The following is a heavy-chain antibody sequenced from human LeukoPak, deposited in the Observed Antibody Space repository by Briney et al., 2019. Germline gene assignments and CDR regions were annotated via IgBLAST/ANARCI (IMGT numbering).Heavy chain of an antibody. V-gene: IGHV1-69*05. Sequence: SVKVSCKASGGTFSSYRITWVRQAPGQGLEWVGRIIPVFGTANYAQKFQGRLTITTDESTNTAYMELSSLRSEDTAVYYCAREGITIFGPGSSWGQGTLVTVSS. D-gene: IGHD3-3*01. CDR2: IIPVFGTA. J-gene: IGHJ4*02. CDR1: GGTFSSYR. CDR3: AREGITIFGPGSS.